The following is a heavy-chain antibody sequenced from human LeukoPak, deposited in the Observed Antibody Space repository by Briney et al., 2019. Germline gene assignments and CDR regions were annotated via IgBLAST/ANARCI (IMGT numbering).Heavy chain of an antibody. V-gene: IGHV3-66*01. CDR3: ARVMTAITNWFDP. D-gene: IGHD2-21*02. J-gene: IGHJ5*02. Sequence: GGSLRLSCAASGFTVSSNYVSWVRQAPGKGLEWVSSIYRDGSTYYADSVKGRFTISRDNSKNTLNLQMNNLRVEDTAVYYCARVMTAITNWFDPWGQGTLVTVSP. CDR1: GFTVSSNY. CDR2: IYRDGST.